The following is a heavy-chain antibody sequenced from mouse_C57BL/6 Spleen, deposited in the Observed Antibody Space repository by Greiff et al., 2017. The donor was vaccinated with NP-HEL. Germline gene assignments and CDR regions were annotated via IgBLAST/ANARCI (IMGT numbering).Heavy chain of an antibody. J-gene: IGHJ2*01. CDR1: GYTFTSYW. CDR3: ARSTMVTTEGYLDY. CDR2: IDPSDSYT. Sequence: VQLQQSGAELVMPGASVKLSCKASGYTFTSYWMHWVKQRPGQGLEWIGEIDPSDSYTNYNQKFKGKSTLTVDKSSSTAYMQLSSLTSEDSAVYYCARSTMVTTEGYLDYWGQGTTLTVSS. V-gene: IGHV1-69*01. D-gene: IGHD2-2*01.